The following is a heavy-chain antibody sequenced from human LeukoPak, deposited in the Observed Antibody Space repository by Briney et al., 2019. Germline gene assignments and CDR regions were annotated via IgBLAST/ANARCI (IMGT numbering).Heavy chain of an antibody. Sequence: ASVKVSCKASGYTFTSYDINWVRQATGQGLEWMGWMNPNSGNTGYAQKFQGRVTITRNTSISTAYMELSSLRSDDTAVYYCARDSGWSLPDAFDIWGQGTMVTVSS. D-gene: IGHD6-19*01. J-gene: IGHJ3*02. CDR1: GYTFTSYD. V-gene: IGHV1-8*03. CDR2: MNPNSGNT. CDR3: ARDSGWSLPDAFDI.